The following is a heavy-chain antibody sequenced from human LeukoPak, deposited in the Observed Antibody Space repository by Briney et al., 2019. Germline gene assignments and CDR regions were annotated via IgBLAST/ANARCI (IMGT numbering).Heavy chain of an antibody. D-gene: IGHD3-3*02. J-gene: IGHJ4*02. CDR1: GYTLTELS. V-gene: IGHV1-24*01. CDR3: ATDKETQLALDY. CDR2: FDPEDGET. Sequence: ASVKVSCKVSGYTLTELSMHWVRQAPGKGLEWMGGFDPEDGETTYAQKFQGRVTMTEDTSTDIAYMELSSLRSEDTAVYYCATDKETQLALDYWGQGTLVTVSS.